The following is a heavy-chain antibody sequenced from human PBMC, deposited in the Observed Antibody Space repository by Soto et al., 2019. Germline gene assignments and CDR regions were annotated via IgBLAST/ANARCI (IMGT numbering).Heavy chain of an antibody. Sequence: VQLVESGGGLIQPGGSLRLSCEVSGFSIGGNPMSWVRQAPGQGLEWVASIHTVGSTYYADSVQGRFTISRDNSKNTLFLQMNSLRVGDTAIYFCARGLNDDSWGQGTLVTVSS. J-gene: IGHJ4*02. V-gene: IGHV3-53*01. CDR3: ARGLNDDS. CDR1: GFSIGGNP. CDR2: IHTVGST. D-gene: IGHD1-1*01.